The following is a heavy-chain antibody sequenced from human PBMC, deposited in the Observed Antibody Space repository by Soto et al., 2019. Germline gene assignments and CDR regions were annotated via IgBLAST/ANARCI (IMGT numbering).Heavy chain of an antibody. Sequence: QVQLVQSGAEVKKPGSSVKVSCKTSGGTFSTYSIVWVRQAPGEGLEWMGGIIPIFGTANYAQKFQDRVTITADKSTNTAFMELSSLKSEDTAMYYCASSSGNNYGVGTNCSFAYWGQGPLVTVSS. D-gene: IGHD1-26*01. J-gene: IGHJ4*02. CDR1: GGTFSTYS. V-gene: IGHV1-69*06. CDR3: ASSSGNNYGVGTNCSFAY. CDR2: IIPIFGTA.